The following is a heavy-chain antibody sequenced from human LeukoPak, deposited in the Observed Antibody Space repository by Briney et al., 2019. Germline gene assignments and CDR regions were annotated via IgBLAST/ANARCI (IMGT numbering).Heavy chain of an antibody. J-gene: IGHJ5*02. Sequence: SETLSLTCTVSGGSISSVEYHWTWIRQPPGKGLEWIGNIYYGGSTYYKSSLKSRITISVDTSKNQFSLKLSSVTAADTAVYYCASESEGWFDPWGQGTLVTVSS. CDR1: GGSISSVEYH. V-gene: IGHV4-30-4*01. CDR2: IYYGGST. CDR3: ASESEGWFDP.